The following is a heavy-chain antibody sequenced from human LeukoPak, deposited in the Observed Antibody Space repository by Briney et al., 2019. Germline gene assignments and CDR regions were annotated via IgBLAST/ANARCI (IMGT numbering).Heavy chain of an antibody. Sequence: GGSLRLSCAASGFTFSSYAMSWVRQAPGKGLEWVSAISGSGDSTYYADSVKGRFTISRDNSKNTLYLQMNSLRAEDTAVYYCAKEEYHCSSTSCYDYFDYWGQGTLVTVSS. CDR1: GFTFSSYA. CDR3: AKEEYHCSSTSCYDYFDY. D-gene: IGHD2-2*01. V-gene: IGHV3-23*01. J-gene: IGHJ4*02. CDR2: ISGSGDST.